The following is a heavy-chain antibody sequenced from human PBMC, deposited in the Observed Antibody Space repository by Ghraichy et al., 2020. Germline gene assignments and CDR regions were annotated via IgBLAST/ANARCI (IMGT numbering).Heavy chain of an antibody. CDR3: AKRFAVNSAWGFDY. CDR2: IYYTGSP. D-gene: IGHD4-23*01. J-gene: IGHJ4*02. V-gene: IGHV4-39*01. CDR1: DGSISSSNSYY. Sequence: SETLSLTCTVSDGSISSSNSYYWGWIRQPPGKGLEWIGSIYYTGSPDYYNPSLKSRVTISVDTSRNQFSLKLTSVTAADTAVYYCAKRFAVNSAWGFDYWGPGTLLTVSS.